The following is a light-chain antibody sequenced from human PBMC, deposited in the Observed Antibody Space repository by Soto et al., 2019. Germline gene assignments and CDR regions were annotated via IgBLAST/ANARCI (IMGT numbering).Light chain of an antibody. CDR1: SSDVGGYHY. Sequence: GQRIIKYNNKTSSDVGGYHYVSWYQQHPGKAPKLLIYDVSNRPSGVSNRFSGSKSGNTASLTISGLHAEDEADYYCSSYTSSSTPYVFATGTKVT. J-gene: IGLJ1*01. CDR3: SSYTSSSTPYV. CDR2: DVS. V-gene: IGLV2-14*04.